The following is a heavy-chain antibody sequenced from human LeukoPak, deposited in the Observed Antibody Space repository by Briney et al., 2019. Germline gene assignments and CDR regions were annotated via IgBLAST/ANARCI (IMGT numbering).Heavy chain of an antibody. CDR2: IYYSGST. V-gene: IGHV4-59*01. J-gene: IGHJ3*02. CDR3: ARGDGTTGAFHI. D-gene: IGHD1-1*01. Sequence: SETLSLTCAVSGGSISNYYWSWIRQPPGKGLEWIGYIYYSGSTNYNPSLTSRVTISVDTSKNQFSLKLSSVTAADTAVYFCARGDGTTGAFHIWPQGTMVTVSS. CDR1: GGSISNYY.